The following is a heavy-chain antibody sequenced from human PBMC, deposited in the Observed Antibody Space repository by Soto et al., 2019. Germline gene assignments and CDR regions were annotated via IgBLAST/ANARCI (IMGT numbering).Heavy chain of an antibody. CDR2: IDPSDSYT. CDR1: GYSFTSYW. J-gene: IGHJ6*02. V-gene: IGHV5-10-1*01. CDR3: ARIGHYDFWSGYYKGYYYYGMDV. Sequence: GESLKISCKGSGYSFTSYWISWVRRMPGKGLEWMGRIDPSDSYTNYSPSFQGHVTISADKSISTAYLQWSSLKASDTAMYYCARIGHYDFWSGYYKGYYYYGMDVWGQGTTVTVSS. D-gene: IGHD3-3*01.